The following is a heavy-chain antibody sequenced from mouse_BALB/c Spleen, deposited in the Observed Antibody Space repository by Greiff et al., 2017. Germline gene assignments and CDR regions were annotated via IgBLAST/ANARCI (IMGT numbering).Heavy chain of an antibody. D-gene: IGHD2-4*01. V-gene: IGHV1S29*02. J-gene: IGHJ3*01. Sequence: EVKLVESGPELVKPGASVKISCKASGYTFTDYNMHWVKQSHGKSLEWIGYIYPYNGGTGYNQKFKSKATLTVDNSSSTAYMELRSLTSEDSAVYYCARGGDYDFAYWGQGTLVTVSA. CDR1: GYTFTDYN. CDR3: ARGGDYDFAY. CDR2: IYPYNGGT.